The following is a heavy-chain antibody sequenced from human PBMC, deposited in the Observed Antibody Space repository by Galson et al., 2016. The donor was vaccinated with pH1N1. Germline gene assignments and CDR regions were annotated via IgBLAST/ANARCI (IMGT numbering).Heavy chain of an antibody. V-gene: IGHV5-51*01. CDR2: IYPRDSDT. D-gene: IGHD4/OR15-4a*01. CDR1: GYSFSTSW. J-gene: IGHJ2*01. CDR3: ASLAGSAYKTMYCDR. Sequence: QSGAEVKKPGESVKISCKGSGYSFSTSWIGWVRQMPGKGLEWMGIIYPRDSDTHYSPSFQGQVTISADNSISTAYLQWSSLPASDTAMFFCASLAGSAYKTMYCDRWGRGTLVSVSS.